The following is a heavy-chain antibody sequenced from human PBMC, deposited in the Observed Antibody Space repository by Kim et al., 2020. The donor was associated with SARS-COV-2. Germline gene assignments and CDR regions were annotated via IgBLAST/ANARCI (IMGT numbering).Heavy chain of an antibody. Sequence: SETLSLTCTVSGGSVSSGSYYWSWIRQPPGKGLEWIGYIYYSGSTNYNPSLKSRVTISVDTSKNQFSLKLSSVTAADTAVYYCARESGEAAAGTFMNGENWFDPWGQGTLVTVSS. CDR2: IYYSGST. CDR1: GGSVSSGSYY. D-gene: IGHD6-13*01. J-gene: IGHJ5*02. V-gene: IGHV4-61*01. CDR3: ARESGEAAAGTFMNGENWFDP.